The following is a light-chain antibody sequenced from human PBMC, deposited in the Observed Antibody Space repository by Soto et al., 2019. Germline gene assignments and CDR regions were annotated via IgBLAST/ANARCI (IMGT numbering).Light chain of an antibody. CDR1: QGIRNE. J-gene: IGKJ3*01. CDR3: LQNYNYPFT. Sequence: AIQMTQSPSSLSASVGDRVTITCRASQGIRNELGWYQQKPGKAPKVLIYAASSLLSGLPSRFSGSGSGTDFTLTISSLQPEDFATYYCLQNYNYPFTFGPGTKVDIK. V-gene: IGKV1-6*01. CDR2: AAS.